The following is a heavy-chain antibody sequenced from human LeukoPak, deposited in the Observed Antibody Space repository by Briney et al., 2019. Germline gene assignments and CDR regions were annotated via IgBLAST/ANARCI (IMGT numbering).Heavy chain of an antibody. CDR1: GGSISSGSYY. D-gene: IGHD3-3*01. V-gene: IGHV4-61*02. J-gene: IGHJ4*02. CDR2: IYTSGST. Sequence: SQTLSLTCTVSGGSISSGSYYWRWLRQPAGTGLEWIGRIYTSGSTNYNPSLKSRVTISVDTSKNQFSLKLSSVTAADTAVYYCAREQPRPSDFWSGYLDYWGQGTLVTVSS. CDR3: AREQPRPSDFWSGYLDY.